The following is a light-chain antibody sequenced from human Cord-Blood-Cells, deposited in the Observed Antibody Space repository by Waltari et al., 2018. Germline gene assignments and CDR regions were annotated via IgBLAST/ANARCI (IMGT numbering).Light chain of an antibody. CDR1: QSISSW. Sequence: DIQMTQSPSTLSASVGDRVTITCRASQSISSWLAWYQQKPGKAPKLLIYDASSVESGVPSRFSGSGSGTEFTLTISSLQPDDFATYYCQQYNSYSRGTFGQGTKLEIK. J-gene: IGKJ2*02. V-gene: IGKV1-5*01. CDR3: QQYNSYSRGT. CDR2: DAS.